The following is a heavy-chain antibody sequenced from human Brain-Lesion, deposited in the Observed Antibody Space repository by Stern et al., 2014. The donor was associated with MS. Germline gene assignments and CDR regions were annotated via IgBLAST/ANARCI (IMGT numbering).Heavy chain of an antibody. J-gene: IGHJ5*02. CDR1: GFTFTSSA. CDR3: AADPTTGSSSWYYIPNWFDP. D-gene: IGHD6-13*01. CDR2: IVGGSGNT. V-gene: IGHV1-58*01. Sequence: QLVQSGPEVKKPGTSVKVSCKASGFTFTSSAVQWVRQARGQRLEWLGLIVGGSGNTNYAQKFQERVTITRDMSISTAYMELSSLRSEDTAVYYCAADPTTGSSSWYYIPNWFDPWGQGTLVTVSS.